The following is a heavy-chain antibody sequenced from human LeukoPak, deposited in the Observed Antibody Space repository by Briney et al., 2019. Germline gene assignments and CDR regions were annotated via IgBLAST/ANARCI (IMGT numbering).Heavy chain of an antibody. CDR2: ISGSSSYI. CDR3: ARDGHSSGWYRGLDYYYMDV. CDR1: EFTFSTYS. J-gene: IGHJ6*03. Sequence: GGSLRLSCAASEFTFSTYSMNWVRQAPGKGLEWVSSISGSSSYIYYADSVKGRFTVSRDNAKKSLFLQMNSLRAEDTAVYYCARDGHSSGWYRGLDYYYMDVWGKGTTVTVSS. D-gene: IGHD6-19*01. V-gene: IGHV3-21*01.